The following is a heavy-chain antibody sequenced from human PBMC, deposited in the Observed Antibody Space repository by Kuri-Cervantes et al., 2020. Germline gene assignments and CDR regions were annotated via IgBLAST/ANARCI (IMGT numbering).Heavy chain of an antibody. Sequence: GESLKIPCTASGFTFGDYAMSGVRQAPGKGLEWVGRIKSKPDGGKTDYAAPVKGRFTISRGDSKNTLYLQMNSLKTEGTAVYYCSAGDWFDPWGQGTLVTVSS. CDR3: SAGDWFDP. V-gene: IGHV3-15*01. CDR2: IKSKPDGGKT. CDR1: GFTFGDYA. J-gene: IGHJ5*02.